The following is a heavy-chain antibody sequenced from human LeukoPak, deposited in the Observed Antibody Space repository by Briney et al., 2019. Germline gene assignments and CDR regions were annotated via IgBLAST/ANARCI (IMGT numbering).Heavy chain of an antibody. V-gene: IGHV4-61*01. J-gene: IGHJ4*02. Sequence: PSETLSLTCTVSGGSVSSGSYYWSWIRQPPGKGLEWIGYIYYSGSTNYNPSLKSRVTISVDTSKNQFSLKLSSVTAADTAVYYCARGRSLLWFGELLPFDYWGQGTLVTVSS. CDR3: ARGRSLLWFGELLPFDY. D-gene: IGHD3-10*01. CDR2: IYYSGST. CDR1: GGSVSSGSYY.